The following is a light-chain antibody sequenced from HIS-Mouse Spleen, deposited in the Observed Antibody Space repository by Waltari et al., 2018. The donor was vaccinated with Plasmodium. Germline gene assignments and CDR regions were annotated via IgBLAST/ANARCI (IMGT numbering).Light chain of an antibody. CDR2: WAS. V-gene: IGKV4-1*01. J-gene: IGKJ2*01. CDR1: QSVLFSSNNKNY. CDR3: QQYYSTPYT. Sequence: DIVMTQSPDSLAVSLGERATTHCKSSQSVLFSSNNKNYLAGYQQKTVQPPKLLIYWASTRESGVPDRFSGSGSGTDFTLTISSLQAEDVAVYYCQQYYSTPYTFGQGTKLEIK.